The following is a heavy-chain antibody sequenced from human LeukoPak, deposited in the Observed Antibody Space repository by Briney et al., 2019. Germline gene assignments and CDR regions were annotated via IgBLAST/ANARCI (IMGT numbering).Heavy chain of an antibody. J-gene: IGHJ4*02. D-gene: IGHD6-13*01. CDR1: GFTFSSYG. CDR3: ANRGGSSWYGLDY. V-gene: IGHV3-30*02. CDR2: IRYDGSNK. Sequence: PGGSLRLSCAAAGFTFSSYGMHSVRQAPGKGLEWVAFIRYDGSNKYYADSVKGRFTISRDNSKNTLYLQMNSLRAEDTAVYYCANRGGSSWYGLDYWGQGTLVTVSS.